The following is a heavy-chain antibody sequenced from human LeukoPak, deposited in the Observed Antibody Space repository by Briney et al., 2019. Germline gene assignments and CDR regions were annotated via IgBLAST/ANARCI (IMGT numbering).Heavy chain of an antibody. J-gene: IGHJ5*02. V-gene: IGHV3-21*01. D-gene: IGHD5-18*01. CDR1: GFTFSSYS. CDR2: ISSSSSYI. Sequence: GGSLRLSCAASGFTFSSYSMNWVRQAPGKGLEWVSSISSSSSYIYYADSVKGRFTISRDNAKNSLYLQMNSLRAEDTAVYYCARDPPPGYVDTAMATTWGQGTLVTVSS. CDR3: ARDPPPGYVDTAMATT.